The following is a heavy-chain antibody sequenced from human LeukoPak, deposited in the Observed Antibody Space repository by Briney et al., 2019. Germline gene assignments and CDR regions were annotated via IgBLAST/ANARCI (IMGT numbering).Heavy chain of an antibody. D-gene: IGHD2-2*01. J-gene: IGHJ4*02. CDR2: ISSISSYI. Sequence: GGSLRLSCAASGFSFSSYSMNWVRHAPGKWREWVSSISSISSYIYYTDSVKGRFTISRDNAKNSLYLQMNSLRAEDTAVYYCARVTSHSDYWGRGTLVTVSS. CDR3: ARVTSHSDY. V-gene: IGHV3-21*01. CDR1: GFSFSSYS.